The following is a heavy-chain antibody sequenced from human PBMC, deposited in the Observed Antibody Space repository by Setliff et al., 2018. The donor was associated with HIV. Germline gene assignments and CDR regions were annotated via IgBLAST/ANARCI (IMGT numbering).Heavy chain of an antibody. V-gene: IGHV3-48*04. D-gene: IGHD2-15*01. Sequence: PTGSLRLSCAASGFTFSNYNMNWVRQAPGKGLEWVSYISSSSSSIYYADSVKGRFTISRDNAKNSLYLQMNNLRADDTAVYYCARWSGRTGGYWGQGTLVTVSS. CDR3: ARWSGRTGGY. CDR2: ISSSSSSI. CDR1: GFTFSNYN. J-gene: IGHJ4*02.